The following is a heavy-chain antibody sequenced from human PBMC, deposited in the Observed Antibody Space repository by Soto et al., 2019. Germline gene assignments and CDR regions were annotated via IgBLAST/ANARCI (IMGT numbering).Heavy chain of an antibody. V-gene: IGHV3-7*05. J-gene: IGHJ6*02. CDR2: IKQDGSEI. Sequence: GGSLRLSCAASGFTFSNYWMSWVRQAPGKGLEWVTNIKQDGSEIYYVDSVKGRFTISRDNAKSSLFLQMNRLRAEDTAVYFCARVRTVNYYGMDVWGRGTTVTV. CDR1: GFTFSNYW. CDR3: ARVRTVNYYGMDV.